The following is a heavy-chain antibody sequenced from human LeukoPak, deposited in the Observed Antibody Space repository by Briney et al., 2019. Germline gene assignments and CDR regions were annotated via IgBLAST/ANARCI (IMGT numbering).Heavy chain of an antibody. V-gene: IGHV1-18*01. CDR2: ISAYNGNT. D-gene: IGHD5-24*01. J-gene: IGHJ3*02. CDR3: ARGLQETLAWLQAFSAFDI. Sequence: ASVKVSCKASGYTFTSYGISWVRQAPGRGLEWMGWISAYNGNTNYAQNLQGRVTMTTDTSTSTAYMELRSLRSDDTAVYYCARGLQETLAWLQAFSAFDIWGQGTMVTVSS. CDR1: GYTFTSYG.